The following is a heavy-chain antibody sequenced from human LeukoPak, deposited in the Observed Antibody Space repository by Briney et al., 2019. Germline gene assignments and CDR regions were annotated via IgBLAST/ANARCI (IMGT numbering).Heavy chain of an antibody. CDR1: GFTLSKHW. J-gene: IGHJ4*02. CDR3: GREWAVDF. CDR2: IKQDGCEK. Sequence: PGGSLTLSCAASGFTLSKHWMTWVRQAPGKGLECVAIIKQDGCEKYYVNSVKGRFTISRDNAKNSLYLQMNSLRVEDTAVYYCGREWAVDFWGQGTLVTVSS. V-gene: IGHV3-7*01.